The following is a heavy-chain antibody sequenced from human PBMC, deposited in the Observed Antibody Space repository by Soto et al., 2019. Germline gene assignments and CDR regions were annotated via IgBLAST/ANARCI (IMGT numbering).Heavy chain of an antibody. V-gene: IGHV3-30-3*01. CDR3: ARGNDFHSIDP. Sequence: GGSLRLSCAASGFTFSSYAMHWVRQAPGKGLEWVAVISYDGSNKYYADSVKGRFTISRDNSKNTLYLQMNSLRAEDTAVYYCARGNDFHSIDPWGQGTLVTVSS. CDR2: ISYDGSNK. D-gene: IGHD3-3*01. CDR1: GFTFSSYA. J-gene: IGHJ5*02.